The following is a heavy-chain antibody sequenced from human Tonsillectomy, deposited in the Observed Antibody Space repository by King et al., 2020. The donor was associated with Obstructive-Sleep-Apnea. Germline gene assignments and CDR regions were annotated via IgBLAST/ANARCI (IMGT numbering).Heavy chain of an antibody. CDR2: IRYDGSNK. CDR1: GFTFSNYG. V-gene: IGHV3-30*02. D-gene: IGHD2-2*01. J-gene: IGHJ4*02. Sequence: VQLVESGGGVVQPGGSLRLSCAASGFTFSNYGMHWVRQAPGKGLEWVTFIRYDGSNKYYVDSVKGRFTISRDNSKNTLYLQMNSLRAEDTAVYYCAKEGCSSTSCYHYWGQGTLVTVSS. CDR3: AKEGCSSTSCYHY.